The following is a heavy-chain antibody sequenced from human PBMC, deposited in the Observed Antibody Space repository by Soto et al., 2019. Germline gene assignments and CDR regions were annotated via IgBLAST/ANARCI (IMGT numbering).Heavy chain of an antibody. J-gene: IGHJ6*02. CDR3: ARKPHYDFWSGYYWDYYYYGMDV. Sequence: SETLSLTCTVYGGSISSYYWSWIRQPPGKGLEWIGYIYYSGSTNYNPSLKSRVTISVDTSKNQFSLKLSSVTAADTAVYYCARKPHYDFWSGYYWDYYYYGMDVWGQGTTVTVSS. CDR1: GGSISSYY. D-gene: IGHD3-3*01. V-gene: IGHV4-59*01. CDR2: IYYSGST.